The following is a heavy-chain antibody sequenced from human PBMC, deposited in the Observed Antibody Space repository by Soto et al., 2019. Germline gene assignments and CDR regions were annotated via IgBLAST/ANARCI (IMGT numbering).Heavy chain of an antibody. J-gene: IGHJ4*02. V-gene: IGHV1-18*01. CDR2: VSPNNGKA. Sequence: ASLKVSCKTSGYALSNYAISWVRQAPGQGLEWMGRVSPNNGKANYTEKVQGRVSMTTDTSTTTAYMELTSLTSDDTAIYYCARAISNLRAALAYWGQGTLVTVSS. CDR3: ARAISNLRAALAY. CDR1: GYALSNYA. D-gene: IGHD3-3*01.